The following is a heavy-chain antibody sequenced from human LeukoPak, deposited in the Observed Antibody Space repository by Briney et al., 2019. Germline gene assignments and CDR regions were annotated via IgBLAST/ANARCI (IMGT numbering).Heavy chain of an antibody. CDR1: GFTFSSYS. D-gene: IGHD3-22*01. J-gene: IGHJ4*02. CDR3: ARVAGGKVDSGYYYDDY. Sequence: GGSLRLSCAASGFTFSSYSMNWVRQAPGKGLEWVPSISSSSSYIYYADSVKGRFTISRDNAKNSLYLQMNSLRAEDTAVYYCARVAGGKVDSGYYYDDYWGQGTLVTVSS. CDR2: ISSSSSYI. V-gene: IGHV3-21*01.